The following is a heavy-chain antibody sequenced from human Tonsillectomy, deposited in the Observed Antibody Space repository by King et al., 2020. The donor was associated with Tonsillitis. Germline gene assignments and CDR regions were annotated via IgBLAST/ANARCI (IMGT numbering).Heavy chain of an antibody. CDR2: IYYSGST. CDR3: ARHGRMRYSSGWYAADFDY. Sequence: VQLQESGPGLVKPSETLSLTCTVSGGSISSYYWSWIRQPPGKGLEWIGYIYYSGSTNYNPSLKSRVTISVDTSENQFSLNLSSVTAADTAVYYCARHGRMRYSSGWYAADFDYWGQGTLVTVSS. CDR1: GGSISSYY. V-gene: IGHV4-59*08. J-gene: IGHJ4*02. D-gene: IGHD6-19*01.